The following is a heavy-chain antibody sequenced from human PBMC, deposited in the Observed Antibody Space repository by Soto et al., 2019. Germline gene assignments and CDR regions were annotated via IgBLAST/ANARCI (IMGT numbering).Heavy chain of an antibody. J-gene: IGHJ4*02. CDR3: ATDIRYGLCDY. V-gene: IGHV1-18*01. Sequence: ASVKVSCKASGYTFTSYGISWVRQAPGQGLEWMGWISAHNGNTKYAQKLQGRVTMTTDTSTSTAYMELRSLRSDDTLVYYCATDIRYGLCDYWGQGPLVTLSS. CDR2: ISAHNGNT. D-gene: IGHD5-18*01. CDR1: GYTFTSYG.